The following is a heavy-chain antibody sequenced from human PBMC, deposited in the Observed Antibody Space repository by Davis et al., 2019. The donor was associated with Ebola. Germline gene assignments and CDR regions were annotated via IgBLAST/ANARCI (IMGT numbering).Heavy chain of an antibody. D-gene: IGHD2-15*01. J-gene: IGHJ4*02. CDR1: GFTFSDYY. Sequence: GESLKISCAASGFTFSDYYMSWIRQAPGKGLEWVSYISSSASSISHADSVRGRFTISRDNAKNSLYLQMDSLRVEDTAVYYCARDGRGGGSGIPFDYWGQGTLVTVSS. V-gene: IGHV3-11*01. CDR2: ISSSASSI. CDR3: ARDGRGGGSGIPFDY.